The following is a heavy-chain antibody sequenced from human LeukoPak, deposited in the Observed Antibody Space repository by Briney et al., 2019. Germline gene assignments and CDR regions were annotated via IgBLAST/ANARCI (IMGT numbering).Heavy chain of an antibody. CDR1: GGSISSYY. J-gene: IGHJ4*02. CDR3: ARVNSSDWYRSFDY. CDR2: IYYSGST. Sequence: SETLSLTCTVSGGSISSYYWSWIRQPPGKGLEWIGYIYYSGSTNYNPSLKSRVTISVDTSKNQFSLKLSSVTAADTAVYYCARVNSSDWYRSFDYRGQGTLVTVSS. D-gene: IGHD6-19*01. V-gene: IGHV4-59*01.